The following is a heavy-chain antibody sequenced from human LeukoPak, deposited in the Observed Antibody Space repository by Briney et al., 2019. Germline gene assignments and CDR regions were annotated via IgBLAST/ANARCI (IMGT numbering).Heavy chain of an antibody. J-gene: IGHJ3*02. CDR2: IKEDGSEK. Sequence: PGGSLRLSCEGSAFIFSGHWMNWVRQTPGKGLEWVASIKEDGSEKYYVDSVKGRFTISRDNAKNSLYLQMNSLRAEDTAVYYCARGHDFWMVHAFDIWGQGTMVTVSS. CDR1: AFIFSGHW. D-gene: IGHD3-3*01. CDR3: ARGHDFWMVHAFDI. V-gene: IGHV3-7*03.